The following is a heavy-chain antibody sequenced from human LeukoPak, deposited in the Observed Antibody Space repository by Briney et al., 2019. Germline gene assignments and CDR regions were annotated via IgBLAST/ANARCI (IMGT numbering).Heavy chain of an antibody. J-gene: IGHJ4*02. CDR2: ISYDGSNK. Sequence: GGSLRLSCAASGFTFSSYGMHWVRQAPGKGLEWVAVISYDGSNKYYADSVKGRFTISRDNSKNTLYLQMNSLRAEDTAVYYCARNEGGGRYIMFDYWGQGTLVTVSS. CDR1: GFTFSSYG. D-gene: IGHD2-15*01. CDR3: ARNEGGGRYIMFDY. V-gene: IGHV3-30*03.